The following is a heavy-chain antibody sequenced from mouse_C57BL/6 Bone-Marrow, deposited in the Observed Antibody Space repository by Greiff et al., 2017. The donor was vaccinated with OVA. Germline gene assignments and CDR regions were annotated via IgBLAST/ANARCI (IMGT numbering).Heavy chain of an antibody. CDR3: ARMTSIVTTRWYAMDY. CDR1: GFSLSTFGMG. V-gene: IGHV8-8*01. J-gene: IGHJ4*01. CDR2: IWWDDDK. Sequence: VKLVESGPGILQPSQTLSLTCSFSGFSLSTFGMGVGWIRQPSGKGLEWLAHIWWDDDKYYNPALKSRLTISKDTSKNQVFLKIANVDTADTATYYCARMTSIVTTRWYAMDYWGQGTSVTVSS. D-gene: IGHD2-5*01.